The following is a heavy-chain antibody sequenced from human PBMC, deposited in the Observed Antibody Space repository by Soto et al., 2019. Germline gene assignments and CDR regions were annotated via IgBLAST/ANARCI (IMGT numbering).Heavy chain of an antibody. CDR1: GYTFTSYG. V-gene: IGHV1-18*01. J-gene: IGHJ4*02. Sequence: QVQLVQSGAEIKKPGASVKVSCKASGYTFTSYGISWVRQAPGQGLEWRGWFRADNANTDYAQKLQGRVTMTTDTSTSTAYKELRSLICDDTTVYYCARTGRGYYTVCFDYWGQGTPVTVSS. CDR3: ARTGRGYYTVCFDY. D-gene: IGHD3-3*01. CDR2: FRADNANT.